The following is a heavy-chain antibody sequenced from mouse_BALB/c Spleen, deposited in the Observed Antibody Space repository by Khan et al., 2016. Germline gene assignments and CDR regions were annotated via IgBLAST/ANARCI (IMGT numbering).Heavy chain of an antibody. Sequence: QIQLVQSGPELKKPGETVKISCKASGYTFTDYSMHWVKQAPGKGLKWMGWINTETGEPTYADDFKGRFAFSLETSASTAYLQINNLKNEDTATYFCAPIPLRYDDGFDYWGQGTTLTVSS. J-gene: IGHJ2*01. V-gene: IGHV9-2-1*01. CDR3: APIPLRYDDGFDY. CDR2: INTETGEP. D-gene: IGHD2-12*01. CDR1: GYTFTDYS.